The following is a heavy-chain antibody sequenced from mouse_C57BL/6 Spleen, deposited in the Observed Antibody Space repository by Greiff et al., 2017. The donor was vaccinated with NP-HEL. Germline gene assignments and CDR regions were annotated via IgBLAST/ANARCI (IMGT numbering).Heavy chain of an antibody. CDR2: INYDGSST. J-gene: IGHJ2*01. CDR3: AREEIYDGYYGY. CDR1: GFTFSDYY. V-gene: IGHV5-16*01. D-gene: IGHD2-3*01. Sequence: EVKLVESEGGLVQPGSSMKLSCTASGFTFSDYYMAWVRQVPEKGLEWVANINYDGSSTYYLDSLKSRFIISRDNAKNILYLQMSSLKSEDTATYYCAREEIYDGYYGYWGQGTTLTVSS.